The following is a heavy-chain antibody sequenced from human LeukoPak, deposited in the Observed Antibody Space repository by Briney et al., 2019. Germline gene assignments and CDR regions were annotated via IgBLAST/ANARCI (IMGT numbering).Heavy chain of an antibody. CDR3: ARSIGYYYTMDV. V-gene: IGHV3-11*01. CDR1: GFSFSDYY. D-gene: IGHD3-22*01. CDR2: ISGSGSDL. J-gene: IGHJ6*02. Sequence: GGSLRLSCVACGFSFSDYYMSWIRQTPGRGLEWISYISGSGSDLYYADSVKGRFTISRDNANNSLYLQMNSLRAEDTAVYYCARSIGYYYTMDVWGQGTTITVSS.